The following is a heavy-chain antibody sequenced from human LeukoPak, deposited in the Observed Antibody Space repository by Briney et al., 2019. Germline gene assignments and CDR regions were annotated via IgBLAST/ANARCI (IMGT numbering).Heavy chain of an antibody. D-gene: IGHD6-19*01. CDR1: GFTFSSYG. V-gene: IGHV3-48*04. Sequence: PGGSLRLSCAASGFTFSSYGMNWVRQAPGKGLEWVSYISSSGSTIYYADSVKGRFTISRDNAKNSLYLQMNSLRAEDTAVYYCARSSGWYTGFDFWGQGTLVTASS. CDR3: ARSSGWYTGFDF. CDR2: ISSSGSTI. J-gene: IGHJ4*02.